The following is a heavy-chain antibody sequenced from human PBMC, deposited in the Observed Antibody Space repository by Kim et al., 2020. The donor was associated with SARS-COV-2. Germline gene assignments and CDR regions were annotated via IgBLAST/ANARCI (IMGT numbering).Heavy chain of an antibody. CDR2: FTSKTDGGTT. Sequence: GGSLRLSCAASALSFRDTWMSWVRQAPGKGLEWVGHFTSKTDGGTTDYAAHVKGRFTISRDDSKNKLHLQMNSLKTEDTAVYYCATAQCNSVTCFGNEYWGQGTLVTVSS. CDR3: ATAQCNSVTCFGNEY. V-gene: IGHV3-15*01. D-gene: IGHD2-2*01. J-gene: IGHJ4*02. CDR1: ALSFRDTW.